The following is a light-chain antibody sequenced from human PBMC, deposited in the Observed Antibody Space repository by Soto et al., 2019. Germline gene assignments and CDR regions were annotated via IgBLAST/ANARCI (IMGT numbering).Light chain of an antibody. CDR2: DAS. CDR3: QQRSNWPVT. CDR1: QSVSSY. J-gene: IGKJ3*01. V-gene: IGKV3-11*01. Sequence: EIVLTQSPPTLSFSPGERATLSCRASQSVSSYLAWYQQKPGQAPRLLIYDASNRATGIPARFSGSGSGTDFTLTISSLEPEDFAVYYCQQRSNWPVTFGPGTKVDIK.